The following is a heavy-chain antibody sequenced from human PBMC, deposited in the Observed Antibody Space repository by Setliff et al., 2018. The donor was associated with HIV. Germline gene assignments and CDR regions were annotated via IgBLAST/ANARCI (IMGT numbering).Heavy chain of an antibody. CDR1: GFTFSDYW. J-gene: IGHJ4*02. CDR2: IKQDGSEK. V-gene: IGHV3-7*03. CDR3: ATDCAVVGGTGSLDS. D-gene: IGHD1-26*01. Sequence: GGSLRLSCVASGFTFSDYWVHWVRQAPGKGLLWVANIKQDGSEKNYMDSVKGRFTISRDNAKNSLYLQMNSLRVEDTAVYYCATDCAVVGGTGSLDSWGQGTLVTVSS.